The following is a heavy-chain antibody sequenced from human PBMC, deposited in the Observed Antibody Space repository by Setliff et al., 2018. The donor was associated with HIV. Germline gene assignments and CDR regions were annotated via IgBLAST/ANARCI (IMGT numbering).Heavy chain of an antibody. CDR2: IIPIFGTG. Sequence: SVKVSCKASGGTFINSAFNWVRQAPGQGLEWMGSIIPIFGTGNYAQNFQGRVTITADKSTSTAYMELSSLRSEDTAVYYCARDQAAAVPSSWYFDLWGRGTLVTVS. D-gene: IGHD6-13*01. J-gene: IGHJ2*01. CDR3: ARDQAAAVPSSWYFDL. V-gene: IGHV1-69*06. CDR1: GGTFINSA.